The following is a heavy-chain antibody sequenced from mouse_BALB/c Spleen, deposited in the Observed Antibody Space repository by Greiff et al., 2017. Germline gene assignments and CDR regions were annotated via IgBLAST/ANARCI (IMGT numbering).Heavy chain of an antibody. D-gene: IGHD2-14*01. CDR1: GFTFSSFG. CDR2: ISSGSSTI. CDR3: ARGGYRGFAY. V-gene: IGHV5-17*02. J-gene: IGHJ3*01. Sequence: DVKLVESGGGLVQPGGSRKLSCAASGFTFSSFGMHWVRQAPEKGLEWVAYISSGSSTIYYADTVKGRFTISRDNPKNTLFLQMTSLRSEDTAMYYCARGGYRGFAYWGQGTLVTVSA.